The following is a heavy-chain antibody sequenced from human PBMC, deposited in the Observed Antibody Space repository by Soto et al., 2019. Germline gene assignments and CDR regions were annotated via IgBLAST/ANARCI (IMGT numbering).Heavy chain of an antibody. CDR1: GGSISGSNW. V-gene: IGHV4-4*02. Sequence: PSETLSLTCAVSGGSISGSNWWSWVRQPPGKGLEWIGEIYHSGSTTYNPSLKSRVTISVDKSKNQFSLKLVSVTAADTAVYYCARLPYYYTSGSSLYYFDYWGQGAQVTVSS. CDR3: ARLPYYYTSGSSLYYFDY. J-gene: IGHJ4*02. CDR2: IYHSGST. D-gene: IGHD3-10*01.